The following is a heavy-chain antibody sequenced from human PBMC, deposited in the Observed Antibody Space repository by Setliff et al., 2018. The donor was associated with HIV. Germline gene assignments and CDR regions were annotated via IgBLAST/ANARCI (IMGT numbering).Heavy chain of an antibody. D-gene: IGHD3-22*01. CDR3: AKDLLGRDSSAYYCAFDI. J-gene: IGHJ3*02. V-gene: IGHV3-30*18. CDR2: ISFHGINK. CDR1: EFTFSSYG. Sequence: GGSLRLSCAASEFTFSSYGMHWFRQAPGKGLEWVAAISFHGINKFYVDSVKGRFTISRDNSKNTLYLQMDSLRPEDTAVYYCAKDLLGRDSSAYYCAFDIWGQGTMVT.